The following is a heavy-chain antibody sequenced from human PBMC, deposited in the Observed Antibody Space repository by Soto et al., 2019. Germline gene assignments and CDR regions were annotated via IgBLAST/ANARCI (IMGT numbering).Heavy chain of an antibody. CDR2: ISAYNGNT. CDR3: AKSEAFGPPRPIDP. J-gene: IGHJ5*02. CDR1: GYTFTRHG. Sequence: ASVKVSCKASGYTFTRHGISWVRQAPGQGLEWMGWISAYNGNTNYAQKLQGRVTMTTDTSTSTAYMELRSLRSDDTAVYYCAKSEAFGPPRPIDPWGKGTLVTVSS. D-gene: IGHD3-3*01. V-gene: IGHV1-18*01.